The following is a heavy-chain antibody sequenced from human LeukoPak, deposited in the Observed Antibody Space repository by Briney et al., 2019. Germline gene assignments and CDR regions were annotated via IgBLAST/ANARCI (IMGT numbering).Heavy chain of an antibody. CDR1: GYSFTSYW. CDR2: IYPGDSDT. D-gene: IGHD3-22*01. CDR3: ARLRYYDSSGYSPDAFDI. Sequence: GESLKISCKGSGYSFTSYWIGWVRQMPGKGLECMGIIYPGDSDTRYSPSIQGQVTISADKSISTAYLQWSSLKASDTAMYYCARLRYYDSSGYSPDAFDIWGQGTMVTVSS. J-gene: IGHJ3*02. V-gene: IGHV5-51*01.